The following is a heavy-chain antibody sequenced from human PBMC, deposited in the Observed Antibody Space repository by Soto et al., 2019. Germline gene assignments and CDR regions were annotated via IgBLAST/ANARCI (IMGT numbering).Heavy chain of an antibody. Sequence: ASVKVSCKASGYTFTDYYIHWVRQAPGQRLEWMGWVNANSGDTKYPQRFHGRVTITRDTSASTAYMELSSLRSDDTAFFYCASRDRGGYCGDALDIWGQGTMVTVSS. V-gene: IGHV1-2*02. D-gene: IGHD3-22*01. CDR3: ASRDRGGYCGDALDI. J-gene: IGHJ3*02. CDR1: GYTFTDYY. CDR2: VNANSGDT.